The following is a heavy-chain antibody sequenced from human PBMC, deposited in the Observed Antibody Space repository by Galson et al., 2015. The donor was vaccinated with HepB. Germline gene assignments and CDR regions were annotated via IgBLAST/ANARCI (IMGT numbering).Heavy chain of an antibody. Sequence: SLRLSCAASGFTFSSYAMSWVRQAPGEGLEWVSGISGGDGSPYYVDSVKGRFTISRDNSKNTLYLQMNSLRVDDTAVCYCAKETRLHGDPLFDSWGQGTLVTVSS. CDR1: GFTFSSYA. D-gene: IGHD2-21*02. J-gene: IGHJ4*02. CDR2: ISGGDGSP. V-gene: IGHV3-23*01. CDR3: AKETRLHGDPLFDS.